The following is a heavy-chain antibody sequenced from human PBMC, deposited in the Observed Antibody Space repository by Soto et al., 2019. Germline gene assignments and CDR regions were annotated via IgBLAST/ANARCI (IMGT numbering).Heavy chain of an antibody. CDR2: INPKSGGT. CDR1: GYRFTDYN. V-gene: IGHV1-2*04. Sequence: ACVNVYCKAPGYRFTDYNIHWVRPAPGQTLEGLGRINPKSGGTSTAQKFQGWVTMTTYTSISTASMQLTRLTSDDTAIYYCARGDSTDCSNGVCSFFYNHDMDVCG. J-gene: IGHJ6*02. D-gene: IGHD2-8*01. CDR3: ARGDSTDCSNGVCSFFYNHDMDV.